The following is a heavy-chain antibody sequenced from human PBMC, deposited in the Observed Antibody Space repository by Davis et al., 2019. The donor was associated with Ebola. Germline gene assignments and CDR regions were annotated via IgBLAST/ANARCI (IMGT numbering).Heavy chain of an antibody. Sequence: PSETLSLTCAVSGSSISSGAYWGWIRQSPGKGLEWIATVYYIGTTYINPSLQSRVTMSVDTSKNHFSLNLKSVTVADTAVYYCVANSSFSPWFDPWGQGTQVIVSS. CDR2: VYYIGTT. CDR1: GSSISSGAY. D-gene: IGHD3-22*01. V-gene: IGHV4-38-2*01. J-gene: IGHJ5*02. CDR3: VANSSFSPWFDP.